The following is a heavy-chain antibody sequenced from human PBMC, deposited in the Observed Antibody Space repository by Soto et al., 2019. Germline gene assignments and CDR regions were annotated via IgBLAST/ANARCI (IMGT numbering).Heavy chain of an antibody. J-gene: IGHJ4*02. Sequence: QVQLQESGPGLVEPSGTLSLTCVVSGDSISSNVWWSWVRQPPGKGLEWIGEVYHNGLTNYNSSLRGRVTMSVDTSKNQFSLKLTSVTAADTAIYYCARDAAVPGEADRFDYWGQGILVTVSS. D-gene: IGHD6-19*01. CDR1: GDSISSNVW. CDR2: VYHNGLT. CDR3: ARDAAVPGEADRFDY. V-gene: IGHV4-4*02.